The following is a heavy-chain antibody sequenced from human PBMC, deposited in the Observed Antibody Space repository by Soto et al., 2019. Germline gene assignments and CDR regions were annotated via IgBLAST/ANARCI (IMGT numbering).Heavy chain of an antibody. CDR1: GFSLSTSGVG. V-gene: IGHV2-5*02. J-gene: IGHJ3*02. CDR3: VHSYDFWTEGAFDI. Sequence: QITLKESGPTLVKPTQTLTLTCTFSGFSLSTSGVGVGWIRQPPGKALEWLALIYWDDDKRYSPSLKSRLTITKDTSKNQVVLTMTNMDPVDTATYYCVHSYDFWTEGAFDIWGQGTMVTVSS. CDR2: IYWDDDK. D-gene: IGHD3-3*01.